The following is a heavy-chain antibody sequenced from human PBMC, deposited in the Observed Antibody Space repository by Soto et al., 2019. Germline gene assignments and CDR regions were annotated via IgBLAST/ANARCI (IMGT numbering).Heavy chain of an antibody. CDR3: ARDGDYYESSAYFLRDAFDI. V-gene: IGHV3-11*01. D-gene: IGHD3-22*01. Sequence: QVQLVESGGGLVEPGGSLRLSCAASGFIFSDYYMSWIRQAPGKGLEWISYISSSSNIIQYADSVKGRFTISRDNARNSLYLQRDNLRAQDTALYVFARDGDYYESSAYFLRDAFDIWGQGTVVTVSS. CDR1: GFIFSDYY. CDR2: ISSSSNII. J-gene: IGHJ3*02.